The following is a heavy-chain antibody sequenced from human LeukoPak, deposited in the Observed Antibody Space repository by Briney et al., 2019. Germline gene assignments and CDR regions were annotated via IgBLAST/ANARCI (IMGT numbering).Heavy chain of an antibody. Sequence: PSETLSLTCTVSGGSISSSSYSWGWIRQPPGKGLEWIGSVSHSGSINYDPSLKNRVTISVDTSKNQFSLKLSSVIAADTAVHYCWAIVTTIKLDFWGQGTLVTVSS. V-gene: IGHV4-39*01. D-gene: IGHD5-12*01. CDR3: WAIVTTIKLDF. CDR1: GGSISSSSYS. J-gene: IGHJ4*02. CDR2: VSHSGSI.